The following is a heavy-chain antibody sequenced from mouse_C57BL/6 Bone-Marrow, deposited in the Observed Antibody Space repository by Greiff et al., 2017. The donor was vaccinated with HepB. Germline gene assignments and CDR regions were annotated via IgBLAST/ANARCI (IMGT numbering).Heavy chain of an antibody. CDR1: GFNIKDDY. J-gene: IGHJ3*01. V-gene: IGHV14-4*01. CDR2: IDPENGDT. Sequence: VQLQQSGAELVRPGASVKLSCTASGFNIKDDYMHWVKQRPEQGLEWIGWIDPENGDTEYASKFQGKATITAETSSNTAYLQLSSLTSEDTAVYYCTTLYYDGSSGFAYWRQGTLVTVSA. D-gene: IGHD1-1*01. CDR3: TTLYYDGSSGFAY.